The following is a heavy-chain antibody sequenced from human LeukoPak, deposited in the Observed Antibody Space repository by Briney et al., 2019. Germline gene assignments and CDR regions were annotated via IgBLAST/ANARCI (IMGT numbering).Heavy chain of an antibody. J-gene: IGHJ3*02. Sequence: GGSLRLSCAASGFTFSSYAMSWVRQAPGKGLEWVSAISGSGGSTYYADSVKGRFTISRDNSKNTLYLQMNSLRAEDTAVYYCAKDLLDIVVVIAINDASDIWGQGTMVTVSS. D-gene: IGHD2-21*01. CDR2: ISGSGGST. CDR3: AKDLLDIVVVIAINDASDI. CDR1: GFTFSSYA. V-gene: IGHV3-23*01.